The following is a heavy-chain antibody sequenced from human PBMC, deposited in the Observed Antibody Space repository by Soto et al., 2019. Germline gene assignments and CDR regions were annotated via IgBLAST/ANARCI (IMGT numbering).Heavy chain of an antibody. J-gene: IGHJ6*02. CDR1: GFTFSTYS. V-gene: IGHV3-21*01. D-gene: IGHD5-18*01. CDR3: ARVRSYSYGQGYGMDV. CDR2: ISSSSGYI. Sequence: GWSLRLSCAACGFTFSTYSMNWVRQAPGKGLEWVSSISSSSGYIYYADSVKGRFTISRDEAKNSLSLQMNSLRAGDTAVYYCARVRSYSYGQGYGMDVWGQGTTVTVSS.